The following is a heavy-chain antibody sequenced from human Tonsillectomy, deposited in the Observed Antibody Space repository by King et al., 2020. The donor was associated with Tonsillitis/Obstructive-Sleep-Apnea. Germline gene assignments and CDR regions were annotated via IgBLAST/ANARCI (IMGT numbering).Heavy chain of an antibody. CDR1: GFKFGEYV. CDR3: SRDQLFTVNSVVVKVPFDH. CDR2: IRGKAYGGTT. Sequence: LQLVQSVGGLVETGRALILSCTASGFKFGEYVMSCFRQAPRKRLEWVGFIRGKAYGGTTEYAAAVKGRYTHSRDNSKSNVDLQMNSLKTEDTAVYYCSRDQLFTVNSVVVKVPFDHWGQGTPVTVSS. D-gene: IGHD2-2*01. V-gene: IGHV3-49*03. J-gene: IGHJ4*02.